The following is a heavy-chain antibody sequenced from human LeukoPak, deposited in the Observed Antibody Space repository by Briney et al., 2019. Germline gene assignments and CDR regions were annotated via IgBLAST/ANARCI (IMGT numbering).Heavy chain of an antibody. CDR2: INPSGGST. CDR1: GYTFTSYY. J-gene: IGHJ4*02. Sequence: ASVKVSCKASGYTFTSYYMHWVRQAPGQGLEWMGIINPSGGSTSYAQKFQGRVTTTRDTSTSTVYMELSSLRSEDTAVYYCARAQIFVSTGLGGYYFDYWGQGTLVTVSS. V-gene: IGHV1-46*01. CDR3: ARAQIFVSTGLGGYYFDY. D-gene: IGHD3-9*01.